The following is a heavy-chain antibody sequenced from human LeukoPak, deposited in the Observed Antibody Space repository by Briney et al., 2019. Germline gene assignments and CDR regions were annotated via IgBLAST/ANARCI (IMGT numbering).Heavy chain of an antibody. CDR2: VYYTGSA. CDR1: GGSVSNGNFY. D-gene: IGHD3-10*01. Sequence: SETLSLTCTVSGGSVSNGNFYWSWLRQPSGKPLEWIGYVYYTGSAYYNPSLEGRVTISVDTSKNQFSVRLSSVTAADTAMYYCARSQNYYGSGDYWSQGTLVTVSS. V-gene: IGHV4-61*01. J-gene: IGHJ4*02. CDR3: ARSQNYYGSGDY.